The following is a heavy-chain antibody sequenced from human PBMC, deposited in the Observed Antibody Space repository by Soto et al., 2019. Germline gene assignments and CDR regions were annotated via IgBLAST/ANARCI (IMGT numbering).Heavy chain of an antibody. CDR2: ISGSGGNT. V-gene: IGHV3-23*01. Sequence: GGSLRLSCAASGFTFASYAMSWVRQAPVKGLEWVSGISGSGGNTYNADSVKSRFTIPRDNSKNTLYLDMISLRAEDTAVYYCAKGLSIAAAGTFDYWGQGTLVTVSS. J-gene: IGHJ4*02. D-gene: IGHD6-13*01. CDR3: AKGLSIAAAGTFDY. CDR1: GFTFASYA.